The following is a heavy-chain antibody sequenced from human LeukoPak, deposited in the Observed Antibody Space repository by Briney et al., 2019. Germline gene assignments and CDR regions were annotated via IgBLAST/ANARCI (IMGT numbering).Heavy chain of an antibody. Sequence: SETLSLTCAVYGGSFSGYYWSWIRQPPGKGLEWIGRIYTSGSTNYNPSLKSRVTMSVDTSKNQFSLKLSSVTAADTAVYYCARGFRMVYATPHDAFDIWGQGTMVTVSS. CDR1: GGSFSGYY. J-gene: IGHJ3*02. CDR2: IYTSGST. CDR3: ARGFRMVYATPHDAFDI. D-gene: IGHD2-8*01. V-gene: IGHV4-59*10.